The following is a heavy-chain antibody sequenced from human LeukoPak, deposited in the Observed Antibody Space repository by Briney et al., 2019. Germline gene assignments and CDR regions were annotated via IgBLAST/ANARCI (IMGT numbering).Heavy chain of an antibody. Sequence: GGSLRLSCAASGFTFSSYAMHWVRQAPGKGLEWVAVISYDGSNKYYADSVKGRFTISRDNSKNTLYLQMNSLRAEDTAVYYCARDTPTYCGGDCYDFGYWGQGTLVTVSS. CDR3: ARDTPTYCGGDCYDFGY. CDR2: ISYDGSNK. J-gene: IGHJ4*02. D-gene: IGHD2-21*01. CDR1: GFTFSSYA. V-gene: IGHV3-30-3*01.